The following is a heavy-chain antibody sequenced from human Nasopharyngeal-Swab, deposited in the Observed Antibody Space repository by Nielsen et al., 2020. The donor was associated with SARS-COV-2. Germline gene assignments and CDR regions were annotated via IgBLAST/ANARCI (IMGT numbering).Heavy chain of an antibody. CDR1: GGSFSGYY. CDR3: ARQRSITRLRYSTYYFDY. V-gene: IGHV4-34*01. Sequence: SETLSLTCAVYGGSFSGYYWSWIRQPPGKGLEWIGEINHSGSTNYNPSLKSRVTISVDTSKNQFSLKLSSVTAADTAVYYCARQRSITRLRYSTYYFDYWGQGTLVTVSS. CDR2: INHSGST. J-gene: IGHJ4*02. D-gene: IGHD3-9*01.